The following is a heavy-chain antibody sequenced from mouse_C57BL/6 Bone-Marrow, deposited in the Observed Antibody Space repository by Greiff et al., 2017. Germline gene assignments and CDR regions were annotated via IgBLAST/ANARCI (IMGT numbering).Heavy chain of an antibody. V-gene: IGHV1-69*01. J-gene: IGHJ4*01. Sequence: QVQLKQPGAELVMPGASVKLSCKASGYTFTSDWRHWVKQRPGQGLEWIGEIDPSDSYTNYNQKFKGKSTLTVDKSSSTAYMLLSSLASEDSTVYYCARMGPNCEAYAMDYWGQGTSVTVSS. CDR1: GYTFTSDW. CDR3: ARMGPNCEAYAMDY. D-gene: IGHD4-1*01. CDR2: IDPSDSYT.